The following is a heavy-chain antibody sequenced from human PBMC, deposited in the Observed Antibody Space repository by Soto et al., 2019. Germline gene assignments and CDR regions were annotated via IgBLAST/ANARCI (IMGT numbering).Heavy chain of an antibody. J-gene: IGHJ2*01. V-gene: IGHV3-11*06. CDR2: VSSTGSYT. Sequence: QMQLVESGGDLVKPGGSLRLSCAASGFNFGDYYMSWVRQAPGKGLEWVSFVSSTGSYTKYSDSVGGRFTVSRDNGKNSLHLQVNSLRVEDTAVYYCARLRVGVNWYFDLWGRGTLVTVSS. D-gene: IGHD1-26*01. CDR1: GFNFGDYY. CDR3: ARLRVGVNWYFDL.